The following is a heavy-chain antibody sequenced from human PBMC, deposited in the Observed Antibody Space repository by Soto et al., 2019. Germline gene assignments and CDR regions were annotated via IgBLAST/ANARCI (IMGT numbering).Heavy chain of an antibody. V-gene: IGHV3-30-3*01. D-gene: IGHD3-3*01. CDR3: ARDPVLRFLEWSTYYYYGMDV. J-gene: IGHJ6*02. CDR1: GFTFSSYA. Sequence: PGGSLRLSCAASGFTFSSYAMHWVRQAPGKGLEWVAVISYDGSNKYYADSVKGRFTISRDNSKNTLYLQMNSLRAEDTAVYYCARDPVLRFLEWSTYYYYGMDVWGQGTTVTVSS. CDR2: ISYDGSNK.